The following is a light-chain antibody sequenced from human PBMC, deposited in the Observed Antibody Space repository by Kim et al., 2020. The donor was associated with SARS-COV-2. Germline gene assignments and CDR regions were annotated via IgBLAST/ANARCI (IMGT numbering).Light chain of an antibody. CDR2: QDD. CDR3: QAWDRGTVV. Sequence: SYELTQPPSVSVSPGQTASITCSGDKLGDKYACWYQQKSGQSPVLVIYQDDKRPSGIPGRFSGSNSGNTATLTISGTQAMDEADYYCQAWDRGTVVFGGGTQLTDL. CDR1: KLGDKY. J-gene: IGLJ3*02. V-gene: IGLV3-1*01.